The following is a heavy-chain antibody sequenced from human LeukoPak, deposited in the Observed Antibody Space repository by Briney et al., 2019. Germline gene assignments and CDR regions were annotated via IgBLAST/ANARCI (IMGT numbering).Heavy chain of an antibody. Sequence: GGSLRLSCAVSGLTFSNYSMNWVRQAPGKGLEWVSSISSSGTYRYYADSVKGRFTISRDNAKDSLYLQMNSLRAEDTAVYYCARDLVGGRYSSIWYRFSGPDYFDYWGQGTLVTVSS. CDR3: ARDLVGGRYSSIWYRFSGPDYFDY. V-gene: IGHV3-21*01. D-gene: IGHD6-13*01. CDR1: GLTFSNYS. J-gene: IGHJ4*02. CDR2: ISSSGTYR.